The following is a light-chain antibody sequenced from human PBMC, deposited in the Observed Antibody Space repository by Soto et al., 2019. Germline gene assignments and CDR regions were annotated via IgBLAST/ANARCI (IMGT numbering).Light chain of an antibody. V-gene: IGLV4-60*03. Sequence: QPVLTQSSSASASLGSSVRLTCTLSSGHSGYVIAWHQQQPGKAPRYLMKLERSGSYNKGSGVPDRFSGSSSGADRYFTISNLQSEDEADYYFETWDSNTRVFGGGTKLTVL. J-gene: IGLJ2*01. CDR2: LERSGSY. CDR3: ETWDSNTRV. CDR1: SGHSGYV.